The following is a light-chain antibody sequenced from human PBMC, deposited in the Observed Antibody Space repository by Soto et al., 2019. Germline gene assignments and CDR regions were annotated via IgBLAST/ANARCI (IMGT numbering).Light chain of an antibody. J-gene: IGKJ1*01. CDR3: QQYGDSPRT. Sequence: EIVLTQSPGTLSLSAGERATLSCRASQSIRDSYLAWYQQKPGQAPRLLIYGASIRLTGIPDRFSGSGSGTDSTFTISRLEPEDFAVYYCQQYGDSPRTFGQGTKLEIK. V-gene: IGKV3-20*01. CDR1: QSIRDSY. CDR2: GAS.